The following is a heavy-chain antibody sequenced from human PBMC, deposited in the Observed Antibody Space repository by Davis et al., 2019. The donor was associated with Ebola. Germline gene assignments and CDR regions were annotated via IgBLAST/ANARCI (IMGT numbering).Heavy chain of an antibody. CDR1: GYTLTEFS. J-gene: IGHJ4*02. V-gene: IGHV1-24*01. D-gene: IGHD3-16*01. CDR3: TIGGTTGGFDY. Sequence: ASVKVSCKVSGYTLTEFSMHWVRQAPGKGLEWMGSFDPEDGEAIYAQKFQDRVIVTEDTSTDTDYMELSSLRSDDTAVYYCTIGGTTGGFDYWGQGTLVTVSS. CDR2: FDPEDGEA.